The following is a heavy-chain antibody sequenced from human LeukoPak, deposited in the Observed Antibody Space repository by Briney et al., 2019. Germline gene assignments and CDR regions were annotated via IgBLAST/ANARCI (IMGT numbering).Heavy chain of an antibody. J-gene: IGHJ6*03. CDR1: GFAFNTYS. D-gene: IGHD3-9*01. Sequence: PGGSLRLFCAAYGFAFNTYSMKWVRQAPGRGLEWVSYITSTGRTIHHADSVKGRFSISRDNAKNSLYLQMNSLRAEDTAVYYCARKKVSTASILTGSSYYYYMDVWGKGTTVTVSS. CDR2: ITSTGRTI. CDR3: ARKKVSTASILTGSSYYYYMDV. V-gene: IGHV3-48*01.